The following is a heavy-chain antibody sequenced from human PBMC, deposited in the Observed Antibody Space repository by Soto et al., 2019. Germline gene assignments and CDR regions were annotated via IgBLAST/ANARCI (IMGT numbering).Heavy chain of an antibody. J-gene: IGHJ4*02. CDR1: GFTFSSYA. CDR2: ISSNGGST. CDR3: ARTSGFPFDY. D-gene: IGHD5-12*01. Sequence: GGSLRLSCAASGFTFSSYAMHWVRQAPGKGLEYVSVISSNGGSTYYANSVKGRFTISRDNSKNTLYLQMGSLRAEDMAVYYCARTSGFPFDYWVQGTRVTVS. V-gene: IGHV3-64*01.